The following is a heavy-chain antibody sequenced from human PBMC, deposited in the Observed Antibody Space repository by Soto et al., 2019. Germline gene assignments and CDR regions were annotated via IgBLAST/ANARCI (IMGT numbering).Heavy chain of an antibody. V-gene: IGHV1-58*01. Sequence: SVKVSCKASGFTFTSSAVQWVRQARGQRLEWIGWIVVGSGNTNYAQKFQERVTITRDMSTSTAYMELSSLRSEDTAAYYCAADLIAAAGKQFDYWGQGTLVTVSS. D-gene: IGHD6-13*01. J-gene: IGHJ4*02. CDR1: GFTFTSSA. CDR3: AADLIAAAGKQFDY. CDR2: IVVGSGNT.